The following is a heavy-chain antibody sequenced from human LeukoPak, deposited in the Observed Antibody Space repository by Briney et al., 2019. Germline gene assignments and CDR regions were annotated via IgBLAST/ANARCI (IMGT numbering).Heavy chain of an antibody. CDR2: ISAYNGNT. CDR1: GYTFTSYG. D-gene: IGHD3-9*01. Sequence: GASVRVSCKASGYTFTSYGISWVRQAPGQGLEWMGWISAYNGNTNYAQKLQGRVTMTTDTSTSTAYMGLRSLRSDDTAVYYCARDPPGLRYFDYGMDVWGQGTTVTVSS. V-gene: IGHV1-18*01. J-gene: IGHJ6*02. CDR3: ARDPPGLRYFDYGMDV.